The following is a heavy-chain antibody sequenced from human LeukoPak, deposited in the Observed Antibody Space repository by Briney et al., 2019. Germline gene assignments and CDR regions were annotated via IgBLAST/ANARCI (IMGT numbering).Heavy chain of an antibody. CDR1: GFTFSTYC. CDR2: ICPDGTVT. J-gene: IGHJ4*02. Sequence: PGGSLRLSCAASGFTFSTYCMHWVRQAPGKGPMWVSRICPDGTVTNYADSVKARFIISRDNARNTVYLQVNNLRAEDTAVYYCARGPNSNWSGLDFWGQGTLLTVSS. D-gene: IGHD6-6*01. CDR3: ARGPNSNWSGLDF. V-gene: IGHV3-74*01.